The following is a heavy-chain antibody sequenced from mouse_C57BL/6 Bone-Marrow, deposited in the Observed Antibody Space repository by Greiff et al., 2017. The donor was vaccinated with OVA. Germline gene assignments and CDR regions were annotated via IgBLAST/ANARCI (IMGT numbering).Heavy chain of an antibody. Sequence: EVKLMESGGGLVQPGGSMKLSCAASGFTFSDAWMDWVRQSPETGLEWVAEIRNKANNHATYYAESVKGRFTTSSADSTSSVYLHMNSLRAGDTGNYYSIGDDGGFAYWGQGTLVTVSA. CDR1: GFTFSDAW. J-gene: IGHJ3*01. D-gene: IGHD2-2*01. V-gene: IGHV6-6*01. CDR2: IRNKANNHAT. CDR3: IGDDGGFAY.